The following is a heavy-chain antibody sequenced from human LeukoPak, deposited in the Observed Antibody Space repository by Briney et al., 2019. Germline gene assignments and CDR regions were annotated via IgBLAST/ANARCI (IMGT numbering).Heavy chain of an antibody. CDR2: IYYSGST. J-gene: IGHJ5*02. CDR1: GGSISSGDYY. Sequence: SETLSLTCTVSGGSISSGDYYWSWIRQPPGKGLEWIGYIYYSGSTYYNPSLKSRVTISVDTSKNQFSLKLSSVTAADTAVYYCARQRRQSSSWYQNWFDPWGQGTLVTVSS. CDR3: ARQRRQSSSWYQNWFDP. D-gene: IGHD6-13*01. V-gene: IGHV4-39*01.